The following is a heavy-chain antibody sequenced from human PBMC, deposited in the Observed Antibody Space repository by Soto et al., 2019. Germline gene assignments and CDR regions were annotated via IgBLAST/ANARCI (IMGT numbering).Heavy chain of an antibody. D-gene: IGHD3-9*01. CDR2: IYSSGST. CDR1: GGSISGYY. Sequence: SETLSLTCTVSGGSISGYYWSWIRQPPGKGLEWIGYIYSSGSTNYNPSLKSRVTISVDTSKNQFSLKLSSVTAADTAVYYCARGLRYFDWLLGPYDYWGQGTLVTVSS. CDR3: ARGLRYFDWLLGPYDY. V-gene: IGHV4-59*12. J-gene: IGHJ4*02.